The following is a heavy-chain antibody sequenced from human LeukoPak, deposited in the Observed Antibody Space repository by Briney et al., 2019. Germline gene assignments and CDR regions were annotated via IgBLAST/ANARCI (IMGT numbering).Heavy chain of an antibody. Sequence: GGSLRLSSAASGFTFSEYYMSWIRQAPGKGLEWVPYISSSGSTIYYADSVKGRFTISRENAKTSLYLQMNSLRAEDTAVYYCERDNGGNSFDIWGQGTMVTVSS. J-gene: IGHJ3*02. CDR2: ISSSGSTI. V-gene: IGHV3-11*01. CDR1: GFTFSEYY. D-gene: IGHD4-23*01. CDR3: ERDNGGNSFDI.